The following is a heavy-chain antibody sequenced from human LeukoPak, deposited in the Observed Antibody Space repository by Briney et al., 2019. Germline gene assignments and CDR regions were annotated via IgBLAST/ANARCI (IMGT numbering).Heavy chain of an antibody. CDR3: AKDPDSRGQKPKYCFDS. Sequence: GGSLRLSCAASGFTFNNYAMHWVRQAPDKGLEWVAVVSFDGINQYYPDSVKGRFTISRDNSKNTLYLHMNSLRVEDTAVYYCAKDPDSRGQKPKYCFDSWGQGTLVTVSS. CDR1: GFTFNNYA. D-gene: IGHD3-22*01. V-gene: IGHV3-30*18. CDR2: VSFDGINQ. J-gene: IGHJ4*02.